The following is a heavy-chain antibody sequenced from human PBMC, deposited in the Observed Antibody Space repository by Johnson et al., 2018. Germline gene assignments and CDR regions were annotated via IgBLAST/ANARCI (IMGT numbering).Heavy chain of an antibody. CDR2: ISSSSSYI. J-gene: IGHJ3*02. V-gene: IGHV3-21*01. D-gene: IGHD1/OR15-1a*01. Sequence: VQLVESGGGLVQPGGSLRLSCAASGFTFSSYSMNWVRQAPGKGLEWFSSISSSSSYIYYADSVKGRFTISRDNAKNSLYLQMNSLRAEDTAVYYCARDRDNWNTAFDIWGQGTMVTVSS. CDR3: ARDRDNWNTAFDI. CDR1: GFTFSSYS.